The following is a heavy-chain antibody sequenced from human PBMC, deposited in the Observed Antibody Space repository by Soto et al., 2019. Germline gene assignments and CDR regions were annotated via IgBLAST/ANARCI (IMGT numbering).Heavy chain of an antibody. Sequence: ASVKVSCKASGYTFTGYYMHWVRQAPGQGLEWLGWINIKSGDAAYAQSFQDWVTMTRDTSINTAYMELSRLRSDDTAVYYCARAGVYYGMDVWGQGTTVTVSS. CDR3: ARAGVYYGMDV. CDR2: INIKSGDA. CDR1: GYTFTGYY. D-gene: IGHD3-10*01. J-gene: IGHJ6*02. V-gene: IGHV1-2*04.